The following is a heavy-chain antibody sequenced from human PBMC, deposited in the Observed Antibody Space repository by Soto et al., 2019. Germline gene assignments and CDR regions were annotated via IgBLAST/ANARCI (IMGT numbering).Heavy chain of an antibody. CDR3: ARGRRFGSGWYNY. Sequence: QVQLQQWGAGLLKPSETLSLTCAVYGGSFSVYYGSWIRQPQGKGLEGIGEINHSGSTNYNPSLKSRVTISVDTSKNQFSLKLSSVTAADTAVYYCARGRRFGSGWYNYWGQGTLVTVSS. V-gene: IGHV4-34*01. D-gene: IGHD6-19*01. CDR1: GGSFSVYY. J-gene: IGHJ4*02. CDR2: INHSGST.